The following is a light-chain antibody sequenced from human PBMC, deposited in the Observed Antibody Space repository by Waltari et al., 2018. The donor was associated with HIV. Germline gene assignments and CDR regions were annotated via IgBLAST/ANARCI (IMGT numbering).Light chain of an antibody. Sequence: EIVLTQSPGTLSLSPGERATLSCRASQSVTSSYLGWYQQKPGQAPRLLIYGASSRATGIPDRFSGSGSGTDFTLTISRLEPEDFAVYYCQQYGSLLYTFGQGTKLEIK. CDR1: QSVTSSY. CDR3: QQYGSLLYT. CDR2: GAS. V-gene: IGKV3-20*01. J-gene: IGKJ2*01.